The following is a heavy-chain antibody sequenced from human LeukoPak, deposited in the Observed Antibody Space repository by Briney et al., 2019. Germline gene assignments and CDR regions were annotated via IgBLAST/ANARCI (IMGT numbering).Heavy chain of an antibody. D-gene: IGHD4-17*01. CDR3: ARDSGDYGADANWFDP. CDR1: GGSISSSSYY. CDR2: IYYSGST. J-gene: IGHJ5*02. V-gene: IGHV4-39*07. Sequence: SETLSLTCTVSGGSISSSSYYWGWIRQPPGKGLEWFGSIYYSGSTYYNPSLKSRVTISVDTSKNQFSLKLSSVTAADTAVYYCARDSGDYGADANWFDPWGQGTLVTVSS.